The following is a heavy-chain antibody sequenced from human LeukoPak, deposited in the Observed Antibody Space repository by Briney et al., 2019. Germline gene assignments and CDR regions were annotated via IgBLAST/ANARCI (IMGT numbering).Heavy chain of an antibody. CDR1: GGSISSSSYY. CDR3: ARHPEGGSSDY. V-gene: IGHV4-39*01. Sequence: NPSETLSLTCTVSGGSISSSSYYWGWIRQPPGKGLEWIGSIYYSGSTYYNPSLKSRVTISVDTSKNQFSLKLSSVTAADTAVYYCARHPEGGSSDYWGQGTLVTVSS. D-gene: IGHD1-26*01. J-gene: IGHJ4*02. CDR2: IYYSGST.